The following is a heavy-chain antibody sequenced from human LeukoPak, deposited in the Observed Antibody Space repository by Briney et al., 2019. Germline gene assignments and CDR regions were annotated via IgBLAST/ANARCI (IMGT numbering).Heavy chain of an antibody. D-gene: IGHD4-17*01. CDR3: ARDRGYSTVTREFDY. V-gene: IGHV1-2*02. CDR2: INPNSGGT. CDR1: GYTFTGYY. J-gene: IGHJ4*02. Sequence: ASVKVSCKASGYTFTGYYMHWVRQAPGQGLEWMGWINPNSGGTNYAQRFQGRVTMTRDTSISTAYMELSRLRSDDTAVYYCARDRGYSTVTREFDYWGQGTLVTVSS.